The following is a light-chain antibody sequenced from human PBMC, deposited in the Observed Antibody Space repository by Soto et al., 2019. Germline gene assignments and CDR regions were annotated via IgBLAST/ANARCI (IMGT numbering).Light chain of an antibody. Sequence: EIVLTQSPGTLSLSPGERATLSCRASRSVTSIYLAWYQQKPGQAPRLLVYGASSRATGISDRFSGSGSGTDFTLTISSLEPEYFAVYSCLHHVSHTTSFGPWKRLEI. CDR1: RSVTSIY. V-gene: IGKV3-20*01. CDR2: GAS. CDR3: LHHVSHTTS. J-gene: IGKJ5*01.